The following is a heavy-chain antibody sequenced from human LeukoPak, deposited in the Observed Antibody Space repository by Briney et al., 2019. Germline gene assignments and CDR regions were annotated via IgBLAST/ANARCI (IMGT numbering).Heavy chain of an antibody. CDR2: IIPIFGTA. D-gene: IGHD2-2*01. CDR3: AREIGVVVPAAMGY. Sequence: ASVKVSCKASGGTFSSYAISWVRQAPGQGLEWMGGIIPIFGTANYAQKFQGRVTITTDESTSTAYMELRSLRSEDTAVYYCAREIGVVVPAAMGYWGQGTLVTVSA. J-gene: IGHJ4*02. CDR1: GGTFSSYA. V-gene: IGHV1-69*05.